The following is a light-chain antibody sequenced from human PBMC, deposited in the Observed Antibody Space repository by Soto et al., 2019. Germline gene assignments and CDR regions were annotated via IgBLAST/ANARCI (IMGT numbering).Light chain of an antibody. Sequence: QSALTQPASVSGSPGQSITISCTGTNGAVGSYDLVSWYQQYPGKAPKLIIYEVNKRPSGVSNRFSGAKSGNTASLTISGLQTEDEADYDCCSYAGGNTLIFGGGTKLTVL. CDR1: NGAVGSYDL. CDR2: EVN. CDR3: CSYAGGNTLI. J-gene: IGLJ2*01. V-gene: IGLV2-23*02.